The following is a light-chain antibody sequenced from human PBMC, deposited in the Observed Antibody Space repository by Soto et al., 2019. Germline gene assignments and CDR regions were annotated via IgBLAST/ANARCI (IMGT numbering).Light chain of an antibody. CDR2: WAS. V-gene: IGKV4-1*01. Sequence: DIVMTQSPDSLAVSLGERATINCKSSQSVLYSSINKNQLAWYQQKPGQPPNLLIYWASTRESGVPDRFSGSGSGTDFTLTISSLQAEDVAVYYCQQYYSTPPAFGQGTKVEIK. CDR1: QSVLYSSINKNQ. CDR3: QQYYSTPPA. J-gene: IGKJ1*01.